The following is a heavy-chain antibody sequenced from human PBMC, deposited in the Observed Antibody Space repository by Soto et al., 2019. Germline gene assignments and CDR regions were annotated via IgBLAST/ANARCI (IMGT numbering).Heavy chain of an antibody. J-gene: IGHJ4*02. CDR2: IGGGGDDT. CDR1: GFTFSSYA. Sequence: EVQLLESGGGLVQPGGSLRLSCAASGFTFSSYAMSWVRQAPGKGLEWVSGIGGGGDDTNYADSVKGRFTISRDNSKNTLFLQMNSLRAEDTAVYYCAKDAIPRNDIWDYFEFGGQGTLVTVSS. D-gene: IGHD1-1*01. V-gene: IGHV3-23*01. CDR3: AKDAIPRNDIWDYFEF.